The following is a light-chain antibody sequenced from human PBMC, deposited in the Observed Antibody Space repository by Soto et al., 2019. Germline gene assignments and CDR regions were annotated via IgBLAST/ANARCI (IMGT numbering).Light chain of an antibody. J-gene: IGKJ5*01. CDR2: KAS. CDR1: QSISTW. CDR3: LQYNSYPFT. Sequence: DIQMTQSPSTLPASVGDRVTITCRANQSISTWLAWYQQKPGKAPNLLIYKASRLESGVPSRFGGSGSGTEFTLTISSLQPEDFATYYCLQYNSYPFTFGQGTRLEIK. V-gene: IGKV1-5*03.